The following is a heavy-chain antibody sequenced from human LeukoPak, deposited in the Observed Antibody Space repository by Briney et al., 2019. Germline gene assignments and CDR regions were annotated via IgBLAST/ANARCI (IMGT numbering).Heavy chain of an antibody. J-gene: IGHJ4*02. CDR2: ISSSDSTI. CDR1: GFTFSSYE. V-gene: IGHV3-48*03. Sequence: GGSLRLSCAASGFTFSSYEMNWVRQAPGKGLERVSYISSSDSTIYYADSVKGRFTISRDNAKNSLYLQMNSLRAEDTAVYYCAAVIDYWGQGTLVTVSS. CDR3: AAVIDY.